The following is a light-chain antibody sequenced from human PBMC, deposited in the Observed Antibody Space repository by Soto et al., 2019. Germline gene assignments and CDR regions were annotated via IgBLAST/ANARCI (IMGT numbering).Light chain of an antibody. J-gene: IGKJ4*01. CDR3: QHRTTWPLT. V-gene: IGKV3-11*01. CDR1: QSVSTF. Sequence: EIVLTQSPATLSLSPGERATLSCRASQSVSTFLAWYQHKPGQAPRPLIYDTSNRATGIPARFSGSGSGTDFTLTISSLEPEDFAVYYCQHRTTWPLTFGGGTKVEIK. CDR2: DTS.